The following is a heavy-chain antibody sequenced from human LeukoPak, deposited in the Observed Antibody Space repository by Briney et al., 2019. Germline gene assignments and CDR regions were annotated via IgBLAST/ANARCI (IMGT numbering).Heavy chain of an antibody. CDR3: ARKEEYYDSSGYLGDY. D-gene: IGHD3-22*01. CDR2: IYHSGST. J-gene: IGHJ4*02. Sequence: SETLSLTCAVSGGSISSSNWWSWVRQPPGKGLEWIGEIYHSGSTNYNPSLKSRVTISVDKSKNQFSLKLSSVTAADMAVYYCARKEEYYDSSGYLGDYWGQGTLVTVSS. CDR1: GGSISSSNW. V-gene: IGHV4-4*02.